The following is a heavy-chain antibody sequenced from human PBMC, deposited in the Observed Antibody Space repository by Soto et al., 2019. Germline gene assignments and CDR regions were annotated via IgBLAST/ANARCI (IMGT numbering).Heavy chain of an antibody. V-gene: IGHV3-30-3*01. J-gene: IGHJ5*02. CDR1: GFTFSSYA. Sequence: QVQLVESGGGVVQPGRSLRLSCAASGFTFSSYAMHWVRQAPGKGLEWVAVISYDGSNKYYADSVKGRFTISRDNSKNTLYLQMNSLRAEDTAVYYCARDGYSGSAWGQGTLVTVSS. CDR2: ISYDGSNK. CDR3: ARDGYSGSA. D-gene: IGHD1-26*01.